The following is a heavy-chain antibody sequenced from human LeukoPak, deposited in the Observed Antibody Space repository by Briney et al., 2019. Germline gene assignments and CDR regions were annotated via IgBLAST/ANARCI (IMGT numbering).Heavy chain of an antibody. CDR3: ARVESSVALPVTDWFDP. CDR2: IFRSGST. J-gene: IGHJ5*02. CDR1: GYSISSGYY. V-gene: IGHV4-38-2*02. Sequence: SETLSLTCTVSGYSISSGYYWGWIRPPPGKGLEWIGYIFRSGSTYYNPSLKSRVTISLDRSKNQFSLKLTSVTAADTAVYYCARVESSVALPVTDWFDPWGQGTLVTVSS. D-gene: IGHD2-2*01.